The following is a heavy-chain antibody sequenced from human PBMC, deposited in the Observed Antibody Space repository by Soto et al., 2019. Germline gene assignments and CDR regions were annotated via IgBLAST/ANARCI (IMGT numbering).Heavy chain of an antibody. J-gene: IGHJ4*02. Sequence: EVQLLESGGGLVQPGGSLRLSCAASGFTFSSYAMNWVRQGPGKGLEWVSVISGSGGSTYYADSVKGRFTISRDNSKITLYRKKNSLRAEDTAVYYCARRSSGSCFDDGGQGSLVTVSS. CDR1: GFTFSSYA. CDR3: ARRSSGSCFDD. D-gene: IGHD6-19*01. CDR2: ISGSGGST. V-gene: IGHV3-23*01.